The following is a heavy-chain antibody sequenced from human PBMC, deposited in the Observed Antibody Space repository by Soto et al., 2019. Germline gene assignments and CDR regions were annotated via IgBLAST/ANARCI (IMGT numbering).Heavy chain of an antibody. Sequence: PGESLKISCKGSGYSFTSYWIGWVRQMPGKGLEWMGIIYPGDSDTGYSPSFQGQVTISADKSISTAYLQWSSLKASDTAMYYCATGYDFPNYYFDYWGQGTTVTVSS. J-gene: IGHJ4*03. CDR1: GYSFTSYW. CDR2: IYPGDSDT. V-gene: IGHV5-51*01. CDR3: ATGYDFPNYYFDY. D-gene: IGHD5-12*01.